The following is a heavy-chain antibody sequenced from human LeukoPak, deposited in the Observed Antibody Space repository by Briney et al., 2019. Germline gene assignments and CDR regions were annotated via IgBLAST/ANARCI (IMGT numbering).Heavy chain of an antibody. CDR3: AGGKGYCSGTSCYSYAFDI. Sequence: SETLSLTCTVSGGSISSYYWSWIRQPAGKGLEWIGRIYTSGRTNYNPSPKSRVTMSVDTSKNQFSLKLSSVTAADTAVYYCAGGKGYCSGTSCYSYAFDIWGQGTMVTVSS. CDR1: GGSISSYY. CDR2: IYTSGRT. D-gene: IGHD2-2*02. J-gene: IGHJ3*02. V-gene: IGHV4-4*07.